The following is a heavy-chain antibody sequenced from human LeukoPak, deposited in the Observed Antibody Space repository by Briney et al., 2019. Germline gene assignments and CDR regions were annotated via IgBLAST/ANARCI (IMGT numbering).Heavy chain of an antibody. CDR3: AQGYSSGWYPH. CDR1: GFSVSTSG. D-gene: IGHD6-19*01. J-gene: IGHJ4*02. Sequence: QSGGSLRLSCTVSGFSVSTSGMSWVRQAQGKGLQTISAISVEGESAYYADSVKGRFTISRDNSKNTLYLQMNSLRVEDTAVYYCAQGYSSGWYPHWGQGTLVTVSS. V-gene: IGHV3-23*01. CDR2: ISVEGESA.